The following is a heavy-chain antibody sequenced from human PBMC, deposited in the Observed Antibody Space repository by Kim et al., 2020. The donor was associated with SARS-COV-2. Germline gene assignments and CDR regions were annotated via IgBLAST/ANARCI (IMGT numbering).Heavy chain of an antibody. J-gene: IGHJ4*02. Sequence: GGSLRLSCAASGFTFSSYGMHWVRQAPGKGLEWVAVIWYDGSNKYYADSVKGRFTISRDNSKNTLYLQMNSLRAEDTAVANTGYGGENWGQGTLVTVSS. CDR1: GFTFSSYG. CDR3: GYGGEN. D-gene: IGHD4-17*01. CDR2: IWYDGSNK. V-gene: IGHV3-33*01.